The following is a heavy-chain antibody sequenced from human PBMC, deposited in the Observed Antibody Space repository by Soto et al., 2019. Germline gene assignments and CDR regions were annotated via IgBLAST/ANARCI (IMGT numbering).Heavy chain of an antibody. D-gene: IGHD3-9*01. CDR2: IYYSGST. CDR3: ARDASYYDILTGYYYFDY. Sequence: SETLSLTCTVSGGSISSYYWSWIRQPPGKGLEWIGYIYYSGSTNYNPSLKSRVTISVDTSKNQFSLKLSSVTAADTAVYYCARDASYYDILTGYYYFDYWGQGTLVTVSS. J-gene: IGHJ4*02. CDR1: GGSISSYY. V-gene: IGHV4-59*01.